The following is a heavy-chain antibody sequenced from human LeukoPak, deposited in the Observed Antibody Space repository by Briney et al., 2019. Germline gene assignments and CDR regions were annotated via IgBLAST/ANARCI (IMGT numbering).Heavy chain of an antibody. CDR3: AKDGDYVWGSYRPPANFDY. V-gene: IGHV3-23*01. CDR1: GLTFSRYA. D-gene: IGHD3-16*02. CDR2: ISGSGGST. J-gene: IGHJ4*02. Sequence: GGSLRLSCAVSGLTFSRYAMSWVRQAPGKGLEWVSAISGSGGSTYYADSVKGRFTISRDNSKNTLYLQMNSLRAEDTAVYYCAKDGDYVWGSYRPPANFDYWGQGTLVTVSS.